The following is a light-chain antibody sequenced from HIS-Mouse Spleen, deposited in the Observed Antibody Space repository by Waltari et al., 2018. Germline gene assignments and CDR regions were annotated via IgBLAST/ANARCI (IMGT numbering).Light chain of an antibody. Sequence: SYDLTQPPSVSVSPGQTASTTCSGDALPKQHAYWYQQKPGQAPELVIYKDSERPSGIPERFSGSSSGTTVTLTISGVQAEDEADYYCQSADSSGTYVFGTGTKVTVL. CDR3: QSADSSGTYV. V-gene: IGLV3-25*03. CDR2: KDS. J-gene: IGLJ1*01. CDR1: ALPKQH.